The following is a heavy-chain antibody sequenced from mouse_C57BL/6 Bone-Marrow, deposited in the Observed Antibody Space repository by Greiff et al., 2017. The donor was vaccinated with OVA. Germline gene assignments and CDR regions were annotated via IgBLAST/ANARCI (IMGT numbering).Heavy chain of an antibody. CDR1: GYTFTSYW. J-gene: IGHJ3*01. D-gene: IGHD3-2*02. Sequence: QVQLQQSGAELVMPGASVKLSCKASGYTFTSYWMHWVKQRPGQGLEWIGEIDPSDSYTNYNQKFKGKSTLTVDKSSSTAYMQLSSLTSEDSAVYYWARTAQATSWFAYWGQGTLVTVSA. V-gene: IGHV1-69*01. CDR2: IDPSDSYT. CDR3: ARTAQATSWFAY.